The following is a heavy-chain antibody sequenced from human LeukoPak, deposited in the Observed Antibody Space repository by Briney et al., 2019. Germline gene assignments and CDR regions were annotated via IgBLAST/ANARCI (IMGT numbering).Heavy chain of an antibody. J-gene: IGHJ4*02. CDR3: ARDRDWGLDY. CDR2: IYYSGST. Sequence: SETLSLTCTVSGGSISSSSYYWGWIRQPPGKGLEWIGSIYYSGSTYYHPSLKSRVTISVDTSKNQFSLKLSSVTAADTAVYYCARDRDWGLDYWGQGTLVTVSS. D-gene: IGHD3-16*01. CDR1: GGSISSSSYY. V-gene: IGHV4-39*07.